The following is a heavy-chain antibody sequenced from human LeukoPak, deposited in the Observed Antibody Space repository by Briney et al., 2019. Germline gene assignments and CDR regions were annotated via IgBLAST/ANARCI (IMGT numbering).Heavy chain of an antibody. CDR2: IWYDGSNK. D-gene: IGHD2-2*01. J-gene: IGHJ4*02. V-gene: IGHV3-33*01. CDR1: GFTFSSYG. Sequence: GGSLRLSCAASGFTFSSYGMRWVRQAPGKGLEWVAVIWYDGSNKYYADSVKARFTISRDNSKNTLYLQMNSLRAEDTAVYYCAREAPRPYYCSSTSCPPGYWGQGTLVTVSS. CDR3: AREAPRPYYCSSTSCPPGY.